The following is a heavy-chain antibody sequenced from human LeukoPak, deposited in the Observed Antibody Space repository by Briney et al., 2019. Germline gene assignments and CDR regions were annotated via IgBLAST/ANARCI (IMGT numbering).Heavy chain of an antibody. CDR1: GFTLCSYT. J-gene: IGHJ4*02. D-gene: IGHD3-10*01. Sequence: PGGSLRHSRATSGFTLCSYTMTWVRQAPGKGLEYVSGISTSTGSTIYADSVKGRFTISRDNTKNTVYRQMDSLRVEDTAVYYCAKDPNWDRGYWGQGTLVTVSS. V-gene: IGHV3-23*01. CDR3: AKDPNWDRGY. CDR2: ISTSTGST.